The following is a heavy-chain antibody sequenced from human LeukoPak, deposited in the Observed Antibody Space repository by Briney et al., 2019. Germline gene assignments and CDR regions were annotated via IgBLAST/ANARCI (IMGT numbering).Heavy chain of an antibody. Sequence: GGSLRLSCAASGFTFSDYYMSWIRQAPGKGLEWVSYISSSGSTIYYADSVKGRFTISRDNAKNSLYLQMNSLRAEDTAVYYCARVRYYYDSSGYYYVLSGYYYYYYMDVWGKGTTVTISS. D-gene: IGHD3-22*01. CDR3: ARVRYYYDSSGYYYVLSGYYYYYYMDV. V-gene: IGHV3-11*04. CDR2: ISSSGSTI. J-gene: IGHJ6*03. CDR1: GFTFSDYY.